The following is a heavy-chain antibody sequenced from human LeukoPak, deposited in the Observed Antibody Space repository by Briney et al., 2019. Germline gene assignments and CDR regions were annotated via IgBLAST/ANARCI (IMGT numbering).Heavy chain of an antibody. CDR1: GYTFTSYY. CDR3: VRLWFGTPPIDY. Sequence: ASVKVSCKASGYTFTSYYMHWVRQAPGQGLEWMGIINPSGGSTSYAQKFQGRVTMTRDTSTSTVYMELSSLRSDDTAVYYCVRLWFGTPPIDYWGQGTLVTVSS. V-gene: IGHV1-46*01. D-gene: IGHD3-10*01. J-gene: IGHJ4*02. CDR2: INPSGGST.